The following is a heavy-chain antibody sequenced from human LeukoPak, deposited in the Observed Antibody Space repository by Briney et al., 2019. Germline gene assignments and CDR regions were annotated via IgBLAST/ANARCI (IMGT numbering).Heavy chain of an antibody. CDR2: INHSGST. J-gene: IGHJ4*02. D-gene: IGHD6-19*01. Sequence: SETLSLTCAVHGGSFSGYYWSWIRQPPGKGLEWIGEINHSGSTNYNPSLKSRVTISVDTSKNQFSLKLSSVTAADTAVYYCARGLGEAVAGRNYWGQGTLVTVSS. CDR3: ARGLGEAVAGRNY. V-gene: IGHV4-34*01. CDR1: GGSFSGYY.